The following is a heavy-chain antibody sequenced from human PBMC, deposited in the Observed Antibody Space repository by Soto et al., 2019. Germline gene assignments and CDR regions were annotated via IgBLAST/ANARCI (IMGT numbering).Heavy chain of an antibody. CDR1: GFTFSNAW. V-gene: IGHV3-15*01. CDR2: IKSKTDGGTT. CDR3: TTDPTEQGLARYFDY. J-gene: IGHJ4*02. D-gene: IGHD6-19*01. Sequence: EVQLVESGGGLVKPGGSLRLSCAASGFTFSNAWMSWVRQAPGKGLEWVGRIKSKTDGGTTDYAAPVKGRFTISRDDSKNTLYLQMNSLKTEDTAVYYCTTDPTEQGLARYFDYWGQGTLVTVSS.